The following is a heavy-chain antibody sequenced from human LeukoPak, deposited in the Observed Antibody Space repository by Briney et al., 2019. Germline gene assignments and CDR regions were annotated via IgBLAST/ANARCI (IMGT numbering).Heavy chain of an antibody. D-gene: IGHD6-13*01. J-gene: IGHJ6*02. CDR1: GGSISSYY. CDR3: ARGRIAAAAAPAYYYYYGMDV. CDR2: IYYSGST. V-gene: IGHV4-59*01. Sequence: PSETLSPTCTVSGGSISSYYWSWIRQPPGKGLEWIGYIYYSGSTNYNPSLKSRVTISVDTSKNQFSLKLSSVTAADTAVYYCARGRIAAAAAPAYYYYYGMDVWGQGTTVTVSS.